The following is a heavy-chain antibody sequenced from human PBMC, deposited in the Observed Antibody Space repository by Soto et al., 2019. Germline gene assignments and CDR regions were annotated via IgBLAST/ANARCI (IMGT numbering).Heavy chain of an antibody. CDR3: TTATYVWGSYGKNY. J-gene: IGHJ4*02. D-gene: IGHD3-16*01. CDR2: IRSKAYSRTT. CDR1: GFPFGAYS. Sequence: VGSLRLSWSFSGFPFGAYSISLVRQAPGKGLEWLGFIRSKAYSRTTEYAASVRGRFIISRDDSKNTLDLQMNSLKTEDTAVYYCTTATYVWGSYGKNYWGQGTLVNVSA. V-gene: IGHV3-49*04.